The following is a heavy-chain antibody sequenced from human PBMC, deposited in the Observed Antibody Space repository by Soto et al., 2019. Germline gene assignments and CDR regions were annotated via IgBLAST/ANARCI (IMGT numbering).Heavy chain of an antibody. CDR2: ISAYNGNT. CDR1: GYTLTSYG. J-gene: IGHJ3*02. Sequence: GASVKVSCKASGYTLTSYGISWVRQAPGQGLEWMGWISAYNGNTNYAQKLQGRVTMTTDTSTSTAYMELRSLRSDDTAVYYCASVAIFGVVIGAFDIWGQGTMVTVSS. D-gene: IGHD3-3*01. V-gene: IGHV1-18*01. CDR3: ASVAIFGVVIGAFDI.